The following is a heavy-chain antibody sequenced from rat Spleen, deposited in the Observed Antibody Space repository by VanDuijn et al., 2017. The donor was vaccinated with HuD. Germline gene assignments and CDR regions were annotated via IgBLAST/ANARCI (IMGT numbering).Heavy chain of an antibody. CDR2: ISYDGSST. V-gene: IGHV5-7*01. Sequence: EVQLVESGGGLEQPGGSLKLSCAASGFTFSDYNMAWVRQAPKKGLEWVATISYDGSSTYYRDSVKGRFPISRDNAKSTLYLQMDSLRSEDTATYYCARLPGLVFDYWGQGVMVTVSS. CDR3: ARLPGLVFDY. J-gene: IGHJ2*01. D-gene: IGHD1-4*01. CDR1: GFTFSDYN.